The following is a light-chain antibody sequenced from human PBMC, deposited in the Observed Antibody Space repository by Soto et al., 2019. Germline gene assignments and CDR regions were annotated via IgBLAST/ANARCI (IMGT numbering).Light chain of an antibody. CDR2: DAS. CDR1: QSVDIS. CDR3: QWRMYWPSLIT. Sequence: TQSPAALCMPPAERVILSCRASQSVDISLAWYQQKPGQAPRLLIYDASNRATGIPARFSGSGSGTDFALTISSRGPEDVAVYGCQWRMYWPSLITFGQGTLLEIK. J-gene: IGKJ5*01. V-gene: IGKV3-11*01.